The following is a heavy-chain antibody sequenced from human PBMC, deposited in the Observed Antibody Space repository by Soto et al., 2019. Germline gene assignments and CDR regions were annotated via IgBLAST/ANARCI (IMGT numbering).Heavy chain of an antibody. V-gene: IGHV4-59*01. Sequence: PXATLSLTCTVSGGSISSYYWSWIRQPPGKGLEWIGYIYYSGSTNYNPSLKSRVTISVDTSKNQFSLKLSSVTAADTAVYYCARVRSGYYYLFDYWGQGTLVTVSS. CDR2: IYYSGST. CDR3: ARVRSGYYYLFDY. CDR1: GGSISSYY. J-gene: IGHJ4*02. D-gene: IGHD3-22*01.